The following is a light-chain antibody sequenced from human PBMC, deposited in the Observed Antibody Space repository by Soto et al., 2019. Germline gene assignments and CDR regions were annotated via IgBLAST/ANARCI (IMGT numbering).Light chain of an antibody. Sequence: EIVLTQSPGTLSLSPGERATLSCRASQNIDGNFLVWHQQKPGQAPRLLINAAFTRATGISDRFSGSGSGTDFTLTISRLEPEDFAVYYCQQYGASPFTFGGGTKVEIK. CDR2: AAF. CDR3: QQYGASPFT. V-gene: IGKV3-20*01. CDR1: QNIDGNF. J-gene: IGKJ4*01.